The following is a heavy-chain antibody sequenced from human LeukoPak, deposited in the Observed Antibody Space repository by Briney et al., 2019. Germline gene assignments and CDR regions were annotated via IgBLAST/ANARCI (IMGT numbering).Heavy chain of an antibody. Sequence: ASVKVSCKASGYTFTGNYMHWVRQAPGQGLEWMGWINPNSGGTNYAQKFQGRVTMTRDTSISTAYMELSRLRSDDTAVYYCARDLGTGYSSSWYLQDAFDIWGQGTMVTVSS. CDR2: INPNSGGT. D-gene: IGHD6-13*01. V-gene: IGHV1-2*02. J-gene: IGHJ3*02. CDR1: GYTFTGNY. CDR3: ARDLGTGYSSSWYLQDAFDI.